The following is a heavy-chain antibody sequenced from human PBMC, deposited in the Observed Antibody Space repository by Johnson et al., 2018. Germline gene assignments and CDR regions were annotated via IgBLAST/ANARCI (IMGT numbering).Heavy chain of an antibody. D-gene: IGHD3-16*02. CDR1: GGSISSYY. J-gene: IGHJ6*03. CDR2: IYYSGST. Sequence: QVQLQESGPGLVKPSETLSLTCTVSGGSISSYYWSWIRQPPGKGLEWIGYIYYSGSTNYNPSLKSRVTISVDTSKNQFSLKLSSVTAADTAGYYCARAGAFYDYVWGSYRSYYYYMDVWGKGTTVTVSS. V-gene: IGHV4-59*01. CDR3: ARAGAFYDYVWGSYRSYYYYMDV.